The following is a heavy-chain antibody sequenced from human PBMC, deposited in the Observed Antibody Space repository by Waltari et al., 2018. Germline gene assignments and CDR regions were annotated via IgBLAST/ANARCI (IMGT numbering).Heavy chain of an antibody. CDR2: IYTSGST. Sequence: QVQLQESGPGLVKPSQTLSLTCTVSGGSISSGSYYWSWIRQPAGKGLEWIGRIYTSGSTNYNPSLKSRVTISVDTSKNQFSLKLSSVTAADTAVYYCARVEVGTMVRGDNDYWGQGTLVTVSS. D-gene: IGHD3-10*01. CDR1: GGSISSGSYY. V-gene: IGHV4-61*02. J-gene: IGHJ4*02. CDR3: ARVEVGTMVRGDNDY.